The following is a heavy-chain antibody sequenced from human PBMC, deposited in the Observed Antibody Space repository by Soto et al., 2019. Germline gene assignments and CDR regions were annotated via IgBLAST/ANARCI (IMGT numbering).Heavy chain of an antibody. Sequence: EVQLLESGGGLVQPGGSLRLSCAASGFTFSSYAMSWVRQAPEKGLEWVSAISGRGGSTYYADSAKGRFTISRDNSQNTLSLQMNSLRAEDTAVYSCAKETYGDEGGVYCDYWGHGTLVTVGS. D-gene: IGHD4-17*01. V-gene: IGHV3-23*01. CDR3: AKETYGDEGGVYCDY. J-gene: IGHJ4*01. CDR2: ISGRGGST. CDR1: GFTFSSYA.